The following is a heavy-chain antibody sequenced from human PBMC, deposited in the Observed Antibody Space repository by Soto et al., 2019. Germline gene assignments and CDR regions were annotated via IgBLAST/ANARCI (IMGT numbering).Heavy chain of an antibody. CDR2: INSDGSST. Sequence: VQLVESGGGVVQPGRSLRLSCAASGFTFSSYAMHWVRQAPGKGLVWVSRINSDGSSTSYADSVKGRFTISRDNAKNTLYLQMNSLRAEDTAVYYCARDRAITVTTGYFDYWGQGTLVTVSS. CDR1: GFTFSSYA. CDR3: ARDRAITVTTGYFDY. D-gene: IGHD4-17*01. V-gene: IGHV3-74*01. J-gene: IGHJ4*02.